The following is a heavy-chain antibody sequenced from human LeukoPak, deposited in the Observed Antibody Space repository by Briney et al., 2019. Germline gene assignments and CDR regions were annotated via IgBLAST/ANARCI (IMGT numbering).Heavy chain of an antibody. CDR2: IKHDGSEK. D-gene: IGHD6-19*01. Sequence: GGSLRLSCAASGFTFSSYEMNWVRQAPGKGLEWVANIKHDGSEKNYVDSVKGRFTISRDNAKNSVFLQMNSLRGEDTAVYYCARDKVGGSMAGSNFDYWGQGSLVTVSS. CDR1: GFTFSSYE. V-gene: IGHV3-7*01. CDR3: ARDKVGGSMAGSNFDY. J-gene: IGHJ4*02.